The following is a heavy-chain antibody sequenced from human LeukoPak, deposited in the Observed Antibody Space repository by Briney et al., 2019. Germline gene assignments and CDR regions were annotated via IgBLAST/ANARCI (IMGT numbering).Heavy chain of an antibody. D-gene: IGHD4-17*01. V-gene: IGHV3-30*18. CDR2: ISYDGSNK. CDR1: GFTFSSYG. Sequence: PGGSLRLSCAASGFTFSSYGMHWVRQAPGKGLEWVAVISYDGSNKYYADSVKGRFTISRDNSKNTLYLQMNSLRAEDTAVYYCAKDRVYGDYYYYGMDVWGQGTTVTVSS. J-gene: IGHJ6*02. CDR3: AKDRVYGDYYYYGMDV.